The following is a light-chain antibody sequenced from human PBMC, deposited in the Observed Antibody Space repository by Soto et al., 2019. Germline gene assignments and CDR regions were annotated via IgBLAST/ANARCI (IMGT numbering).Light chain of an antibody. CDR1: QSVSSN. J-gene: IGKJ5*01. Sequence: EIVMTQSPATLSVSPGERATLSCRASQSVSSNLAWYQQKPGQAPRLLIYGASTRATGITARFSGSGSGTEFNLTISSLQSEDFAVSYCQQYNNWPPITFGQGTRLEIK. CDR2: GAS. V-gene: IGKV3-15*01. CDR3: QQYNNWPPIT.